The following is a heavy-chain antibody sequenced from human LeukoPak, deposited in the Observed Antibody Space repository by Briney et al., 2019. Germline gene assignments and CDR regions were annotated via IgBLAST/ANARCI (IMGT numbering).Heavy chain of an antibody. CDR3: AKSGHQWLGYPGFHY. CDR2: IKQDGSEK. CDR1: GFTFSSYS. V-gene: IGHV3-7*01. J-gene: IGHJ4*02. Sequence: GGSLRLSCAATGFTFSSYSMNWVRQAPGQGLEWVANIKQDGSEKYYVDSVKGRFTISRDNAKKSLYLQMNSLRTEDSAVYYCAKSGHQWLGYPGFHYWGQGTLVTVSS. D-gene: IGHD5-12*01.